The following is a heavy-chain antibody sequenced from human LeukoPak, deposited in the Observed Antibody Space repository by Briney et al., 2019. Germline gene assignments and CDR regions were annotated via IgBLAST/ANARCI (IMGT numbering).Heavy chain of an antibody. CDR1: GFTISSYA. V-gene: IGHV3-30*04. Sequence: QPGGSLRLSCAASGFTISSYAMHWVRQAPGKGLEWVAVISYDGSNKYYADSVKGRFTISRDNSKNTLYLQMNSLRAEDTAVYYCAELGITMIGGVWGKGTTVTISS. J-gene: IGHJ6*04. CDR3: AELGITMIGGV. CDR2: ISYDGSNK. D-gene: IGHD3-10*02.